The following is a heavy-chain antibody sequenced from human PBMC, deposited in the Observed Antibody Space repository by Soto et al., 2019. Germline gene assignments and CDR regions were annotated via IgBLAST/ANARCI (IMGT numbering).Heavy chain of an antibody. CDR2: IDPSDSQT. CDR1: GYSFAGYW. CDR3: ARQIYDSDTGPNFQYYFDS. Sequence: PGESLKISCKGSGYSFAGYWITWVRQKPGKGLEWMGRIDPSDSQTYYSPSFRGQVTISVTKSITTVFLQWSSLKASDNAMYYYARQIYDSDTGPNFQYYFDSWGQGTPVTVSS. D-gene: IGHD3-22*01. J-gene: IGHJ4*02. V-gene: IGHV5-10-1*01.